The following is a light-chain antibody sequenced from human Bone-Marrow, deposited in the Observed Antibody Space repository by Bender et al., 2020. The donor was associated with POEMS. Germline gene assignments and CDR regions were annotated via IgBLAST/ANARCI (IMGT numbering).Light chain of an antibody. CDR2: TNN. Sequence: VLTQPPSVSVAPGQTATITCGGNKIGSYNVHWYQQLPGTAPRLLIYTNNERPSGVPDRFSGSKSGTSASLAISGLRSEDEADYYCASWDDNLSGWVFGGGTKLTVL. J-gene: IGLJ3*02. CDR1: KIGSYN. V-gene: IGLV1-47*02. CDR3: ASWDDNLSGWV.